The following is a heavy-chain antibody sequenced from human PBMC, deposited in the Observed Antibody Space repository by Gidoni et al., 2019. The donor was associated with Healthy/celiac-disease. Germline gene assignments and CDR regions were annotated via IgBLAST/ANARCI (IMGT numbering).Heavy chain of an antibody. J-gene: IGHJ5*02. V-gene: IGHV4-61*02. CDR3: ARERRTASFRYSNHGGGKYDP. CDR1: GGSISSGSYY. CDR2: SCTSGST. D-gene: IGHD4-4*01. Sequence: QVQLQESGPGLVKPSQTLSLTCTVSGGSISSGSYYWSWIRQPAGKGLEWIGRSCTSGSTNSNPSLKSRVTISVDTSKNQFSLKLSSVTAADTAVYYCARERRTASFRYSNHGGGKYDPWGQGTLVTVSS.